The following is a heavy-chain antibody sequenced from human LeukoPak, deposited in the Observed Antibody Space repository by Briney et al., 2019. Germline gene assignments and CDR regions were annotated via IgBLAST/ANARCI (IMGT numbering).Heavy chain of an antibody. D-gene: IGHD6-6*01. Sequence: GGSLRLSCAASGFTFNNHWMHWVRQAPGKGLVWVSRINSDGSSTSYADSVKGRFTISRDNAKNTLYLQMNSLRAEDTAVYYRAPSIAARSPFDYWGQGTLVTVSS. V-gene: IGHV3-74*01. CDR3: APSIAARSPFDY. CDR1: GFTFNNHW. J-gene: IGHJ4*02. CDR2: INSDGSST.